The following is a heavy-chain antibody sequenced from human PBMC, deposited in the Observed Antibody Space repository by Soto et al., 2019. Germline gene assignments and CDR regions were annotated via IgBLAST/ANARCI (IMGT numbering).Heavy chain of an antibody. J-gene: IGHJ6*02. CDR2: IIPNFDTP. V-gene: IGHV1-69*01. CDR3: AVAMVREILIFESSGMHV. Sequence: QVHLVQSGAEVKKPGSSVNVSCKTSGGSFNNYAVSWVRQAPGQGLEWMGGIIPNFDTPNYAQKFQDRVTIMADESTSTVYVELRSLRSNDTAVYYCAVAMVREILIFESSGMHVWGQGTTVIVSS. D-gene: IGHD3-10*01. CDR1: GGSFNNYA.